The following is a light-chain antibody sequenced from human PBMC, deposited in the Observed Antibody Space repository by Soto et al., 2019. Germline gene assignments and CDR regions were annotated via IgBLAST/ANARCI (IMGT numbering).Light chain of an antibody. Sequence: EIVVTQSPATLSVSPGERATLSCRASQSVSSNLAWYQQKPGQAPRLLIYGASTRATGIPARFSGSGSGTEFTLTISSLQSEDFAVYYCQQYNNWPPWTFGQGTKVENK. CDR3: QQYNNWPPWT. J-gene: IGKJ1*01. V-gene: IGKV3-15*01. CDR2: GAS. CDR1: QSVSSN.